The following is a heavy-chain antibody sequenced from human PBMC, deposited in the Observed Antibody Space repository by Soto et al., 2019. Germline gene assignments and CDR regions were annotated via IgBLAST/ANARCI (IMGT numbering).Heavy chain of an antibody. CDR3: AREVDDSSGYPYFDY. V-gene: IGHV4-31*03. Sequence: QVQLQESGPGLVKPSQTLSLTCTVSGGSISSGGYYWSWIRQHPGKGLEWIGYIYYSGSTYYNPSLKSRVTISADTSKNQFSLKLSSVTAADTAVYYCAREVDDSSGYPYFDYWGQGTLVTVSS. D-gene: IGHD3-22*01. CDR1: GGSISSGGYY. CDR2: IYYSGST. J-gene: IGHJ4*02.